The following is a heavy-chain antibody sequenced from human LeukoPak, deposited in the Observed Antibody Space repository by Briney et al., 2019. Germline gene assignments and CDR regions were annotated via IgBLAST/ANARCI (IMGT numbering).Heavy chain of an antibody. V-gene: IGHV4-30-2*01. CDR3: TREMAVPLWGAFDI. CDR1: GGSLSSGGYY. CDR2: IYHSGST. D-gene: IGHD3-16*01. J-gene: IGHJ3*02. Sequence: SQTLSLTCTVSGGSLSSGGYYWSWIRQPPGKGLEWIGYIYHSGSTYYNPSLKSRVTISVDRSKNQFSLQLNSVTPEDTAVYYCTREMAVPLWGAFDIWGQGTMVTVSS.